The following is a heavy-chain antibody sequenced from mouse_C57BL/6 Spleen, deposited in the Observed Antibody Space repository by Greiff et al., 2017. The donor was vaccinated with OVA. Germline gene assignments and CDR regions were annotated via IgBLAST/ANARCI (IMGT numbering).Heavy chain of an antibody. V-gene: IGHV1-61*01. CDR2: IYPSDSET. D-gene: IGHD2-1*01. CDR3: ARDYGNSFDY. CDR1: GYTFTSYG. J-gene: IGHJ2*01. Sequence: QVQLQQSGAELARPGASVKLSCKASGYTFTSYGISWVKQRTGQGLEWIGNIYPSDSETHYNQKFKDKATLTVDKSSSTAYMQLSSLTSEDSAVYYCARDYGNSFDYWGQGTTLTVSS.